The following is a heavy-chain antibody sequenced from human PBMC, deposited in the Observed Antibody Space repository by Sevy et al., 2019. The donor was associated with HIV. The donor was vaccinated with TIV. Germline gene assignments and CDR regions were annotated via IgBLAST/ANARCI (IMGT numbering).Heavy chain of an antibody. CDR2: ISYNSGSI. V-gene: IGHV3-9*01. Sequence: GGSLRLSCAASGFNFDEFAILWVRQAPGKGLEWVSGISYNSGSIGYADSVKGRFNISRDNAKKSLYLQMNSLRIEDTALYYCAKARGGYRNHYYYPMDVWGQGTTVTVSS. CDR1: GFNFDEFA. CDR3: AKARGGYRNHYYYPMDV. D-gene: IGHD3-22*01. J-gene: IGHJ6*02.